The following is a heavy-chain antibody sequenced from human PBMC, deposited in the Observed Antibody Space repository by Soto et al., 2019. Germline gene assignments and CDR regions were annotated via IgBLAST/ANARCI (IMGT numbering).Heavy chain of an antibody. V-gene: IGHV3-30*18. CDR3: AKGLVWPWDGMDV. Sequence: GSLRLSCAASGFTFDRFGMHWVRQAPGKGLGWVAVILHDESKEYYADAVKGRFTVSRDKSKNTLYLKMNSLRVEDTAVYYCAKGLVWPWDGMDVWGRGTTVTVYS. CDR2: ILHDESKE. D-gene: IGHD2-8*01. CDR1: GFTFDRFG. J-gene: IGHJ6*02.